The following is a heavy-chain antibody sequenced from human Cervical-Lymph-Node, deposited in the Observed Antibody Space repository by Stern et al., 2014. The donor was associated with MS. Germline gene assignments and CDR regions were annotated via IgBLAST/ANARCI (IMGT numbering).Heavy chain of an antibody. CDR2: ILPILESN. D-gene: IGHD5/OR15-5a*01. CDR3: VRGLSVYDYGYFDL. CDR1: GGTFNNFA. Sequence: QVPLAQSGAEVKKPGSSVNVSCKASGGTFNNFAVSWVRQVPGQGYEWLGWILPILESNNYAQQLLDRVTITPDKSTNTVYMELSSLKSDDTAMYYCVRGLSVYDYGYFDLWGRGTLVTVSS. V-gene: IGHV1-69*06. J-gene: IGHJ2*01.